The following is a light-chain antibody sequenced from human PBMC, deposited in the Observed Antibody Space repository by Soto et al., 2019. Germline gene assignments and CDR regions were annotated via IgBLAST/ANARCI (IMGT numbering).Light chain of an antibody. V-gene: IGKV3D-15*01. Sequence: EIVMTQSPATLSVSPGEGATLSCRASQSVSSNLAWYQQKPGQAPRLLMYGISRRATGIPGRFSGSGSGTDFTLTITRLEPEDFAVYYCQQYVTSSPRTFGQGTKVDI. CDR3: QQYVTSSPRT. CDR1: QSVSSN. J-gene: IGKJ1*01. CDR2: GIS.